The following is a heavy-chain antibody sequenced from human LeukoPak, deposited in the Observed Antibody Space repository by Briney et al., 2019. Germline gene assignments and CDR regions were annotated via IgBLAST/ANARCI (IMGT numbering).Heavy chain of an antibody. CDR2: ISNSGGST. V-gene: IGHV3-23*01. D-gene: IGHD6-13*01. CDR3: AKSVIAAAGTFDY. J-gene: IGHJ4*02. Sequence: PGGSLRLSCAASGFTFSSYAMSWVRQAPGKGLVWVSAISNSGGSTYYADSVKGRFTISRDNSKNTLYLQMNSLRAEDTAVYYCAKSVIAAAGTFDYWGQGTLVTVSS. CDR1: GFTFSSYA.